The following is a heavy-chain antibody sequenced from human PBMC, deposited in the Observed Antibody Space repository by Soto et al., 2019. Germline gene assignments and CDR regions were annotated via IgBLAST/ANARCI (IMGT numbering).Heavy chain of an antibody. CDR2: IGTYNGNT. Sequence: ASVKVSCKASGYSFSFYGINWVRQAPGQGLEWMGWIGTYNGNTNYAQKLQGRITMTTDTSTTTGYMELRSLRSDDTAVYYCARDRPTSSIRARDYYYAMDVWGQGTTVTVSS. V-gene: IGHV1-18*01. D-gene: IGHD6-6*01. CDR1: GYSFSFYG. CDR3: ARDRPTSSIRARDYYYAMDV. J-gene: IGHJ6*02.